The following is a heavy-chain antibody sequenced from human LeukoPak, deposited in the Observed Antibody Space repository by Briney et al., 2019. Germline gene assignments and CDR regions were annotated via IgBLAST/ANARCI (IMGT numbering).Heavy chain of an antibody. V-gene: IGHV4-59*01. CDR1: GGSIGSFF. CDR2: IHYSGST. CDR3: ARSRGGYGDYGSWFDP. Sequence: SETLSLTCTVSGGSIGSFFWSWIRQPPGKALGWIGYIHYSGSTKYNPSLKSRVTISVDTSENQFSLTLNSVTAADTAVYYCARSRGGYGDYGSWFDPWGQGILVTVSS. J-gene: IGHJ5*02. D-gene: IGHD3-16*01.